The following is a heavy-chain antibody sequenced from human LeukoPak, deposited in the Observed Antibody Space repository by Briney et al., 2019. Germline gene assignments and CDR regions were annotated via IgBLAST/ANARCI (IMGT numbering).Heavy chain of an antibody. CDR3: VRHGIAVPERALFDY. Sequence: SGTLSLTCTVTRGSLSNYYWSGVRQPPGKRLDWIAYIYYTWTTDYNPSLKSRVTISVDSSEIQFSLKLSSLTAADTAIYYCVRHGIAVPERALFDYWGRGTLVTVSS. V-gene: IGHV4-59*08. CDR1: RGSLSNYY. CDR2: IYYTWTT. J-gene: IGHJ4*02. D-gene: IGHD6-19*01.